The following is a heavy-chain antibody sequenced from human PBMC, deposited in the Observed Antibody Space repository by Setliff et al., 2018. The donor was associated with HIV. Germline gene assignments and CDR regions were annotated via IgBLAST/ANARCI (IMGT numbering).Heavy chain of an antibody. CDR3: ANVGSGWSHNWFDP. CDR2: IYTSGST. Sequence: SETLSLTCTVSGGSISSGSYFWSWIRQPAGKGLKWIGRIYTSGSTNYKPSLKSRVTISVYKSKNQFSLKLSSVTAADTAVYYCANVGSGWSHNWFDPCGQGTLVTVSS. D-gene: IGHD6-19*01. CDR1: GGSISSGSYF. V-gene: IGHV4-61*02. J-gene: IGHJ5*02.